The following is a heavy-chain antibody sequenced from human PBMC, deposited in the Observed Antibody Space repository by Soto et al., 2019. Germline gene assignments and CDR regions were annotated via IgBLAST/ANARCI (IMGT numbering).Heavy chain of an antibody. J-gene: IGHJ5*02. D-gene: IGHD6-13*01. CDR2: ISSGGNTK. V-gene: IGHV3-48*03. Sequence: GGAQRLSRAYSGFVFRANEINWGRHSLRKGLEWVSYISSGGNTKYYGDSVKGRFTISRENAKNSLYLQMRSLRADDTAVYYCARQKRVAVAGVLAGNWLDPWGQGTLVTVSS. CDR3: ARQKRVAVAGVLAGNWLDP. CDR1: GFVFRANE.